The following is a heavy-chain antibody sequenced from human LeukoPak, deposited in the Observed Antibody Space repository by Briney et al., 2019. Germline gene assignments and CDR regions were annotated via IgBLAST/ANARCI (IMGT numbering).Heavy chain of an antibody. V-gene: IGHV1-18*01. CDR3: TRVGGYSPSSTGGNAFDI. Sequence: ASVKVSCKASGYTFTSYGLTWVRQAPGQGLEWVGWLSPYSGNTNYAQKVQGRVIMTTDTSTSTAYMELRSLRSDDTAMYFCTRVGGYSPSSTGGNAFDIWGQGTMVTVSS. J-gene: IGHJ3*02. D-gene: IGHD6-6*01. CDR1: GYTFTSYG. CDR2: LSPYSGNT.